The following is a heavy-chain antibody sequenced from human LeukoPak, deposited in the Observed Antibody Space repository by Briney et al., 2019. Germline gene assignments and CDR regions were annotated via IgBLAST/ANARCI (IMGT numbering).Heavy chain of an antibody. Sequence: GGSLRLSCAASGFTFSSYGMHWVRQAPGKGLXXXXXISYDGSNKYYADSVKGRFTISRDNSKNTLYLQMNSLRAEDTAVYYCAKSYYYGSGSPSWFDPWGQGTLVTVSS. CDR3: AKSYYYGSGSPSWFDP. J-gene: IGHJ5*02. CDR2: ISYDGSNK. CDR1: GFTFSSYG. D-gene: IGHD3-10*01. V-gene: IGHV3-30*18.